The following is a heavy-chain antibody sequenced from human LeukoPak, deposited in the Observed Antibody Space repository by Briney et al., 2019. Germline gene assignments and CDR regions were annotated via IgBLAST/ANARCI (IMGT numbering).Heavy chain of an antibody. CDR3: ARDTYHYGSGTYYTPTYFDS. Sequence: ASVKVSCKASGYTFTSYGISWVRQAPGQGLEWMGWISAYNGNTHYAQKLQGRVTMTTDTSTSTAYMELRSLRSDDTAVYYCARDTYHYGSGTYYTPTYFDSWGQGTLVTVSS. D-gene: IGHD3-10*01. J-gene: IGHJ4*02. CDR2: ISAYNGNT. V-gene: IGHV1-18*01. CDR1: GYTFTSYG.